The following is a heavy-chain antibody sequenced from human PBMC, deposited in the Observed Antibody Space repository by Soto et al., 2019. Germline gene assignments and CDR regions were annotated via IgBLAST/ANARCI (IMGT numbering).Heavy chain of an antibody. V-gene: IGHV3-74*01. Sequence: EVQLVESGGGLAQPGGSLRLSCAASGFTLSSHWMHWVRQGPGKGLVWVSRINRDGSTINYDDSVRGRYTISRDNAKNTLSLQMNSLIAEDTAVSYCARVAHCTYSSNCNGRAAFDIWGQGTMVTFSS. J-gene: IGHJ3*02. D-gene: IGHD6-13*01. CDR2: INRDGSTI. CDR3: ARVAHCTYSSNCNGRAAFDI. CDR1: GFTLSSHW.